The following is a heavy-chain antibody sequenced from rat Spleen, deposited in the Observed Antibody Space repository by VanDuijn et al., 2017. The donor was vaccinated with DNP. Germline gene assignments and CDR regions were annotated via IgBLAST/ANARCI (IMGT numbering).Heavy chain of an antibody. CDR3: TTDFERGY. V-gene: IGHV5-20*01. D-gene: IGHD1-11*01. CDR2: ISYDGSST. J-gene: IGHJ2*01. CDR1: GLTFSHSD. Sequence: EVQLVESGGGLVQPGRSLKLSCAASGLTFSHSDLAWVRQAPTKGPEWVATISYDGSSTYYRDSVKGRFTISRDNAKSSLYLQMNSLRSEDMATYYCTTDFERGYWGQGVMVTVSS.